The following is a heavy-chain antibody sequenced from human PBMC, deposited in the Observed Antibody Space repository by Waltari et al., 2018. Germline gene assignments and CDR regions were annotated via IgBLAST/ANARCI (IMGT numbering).Heavy chain of an antibody. CDR1: GFTFSNFG. D-gene: IGHD2-2*02. V-gene: IGHV3-30*02. CDR2: IWFDGSDK. J-gene: IGHJ4*02. CDR3: AKDAFGNTYLDF. Sequence: QVNLVESGGGVVQPGGSLRLSCATSGFTFSNFGMPWVRQAPGKGRELVALIWFDGSDKCYADSVRGRFTISRDNSARTLYLDMDSLRLDDTAMYYCAKDAFGNTYLDFWGQGTLVTVSS.